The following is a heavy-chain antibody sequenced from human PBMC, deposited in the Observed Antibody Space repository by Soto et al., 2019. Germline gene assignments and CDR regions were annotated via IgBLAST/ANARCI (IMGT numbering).Heavy chain of an antibody. J-gene: IGHJ4*02. CDR3: ARDHDEDFGYDLDYFDY. Sequence: EVQLVESGGGLVQPGRSLRLSCAASGFTFDDYAMHWVRQAPXXXXXXXXGINWNSVTFDYADSVKGRFTISRDNAKNXLXXQMXSXRXXXTAXYFXARDHDEDFGYDLDYFDYWGQGTLVTVSS. D-gene: IGHD5-12*01. V-gene: IGHV3-9*01. CDR2: INWNSVTF. CDR1: GFTFDDYA.